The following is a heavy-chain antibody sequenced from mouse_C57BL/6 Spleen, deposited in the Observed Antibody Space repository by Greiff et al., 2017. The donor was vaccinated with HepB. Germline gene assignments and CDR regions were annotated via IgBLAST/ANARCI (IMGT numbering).Heavy chain of an antibody. J-gene: IGHJ3*01. CDR3: ARSALLRYQFAY. CDR1: GFTFTDYY. D-gene: IGHD1-1*01. CDR2: IRNKANGYTT. V-gene: IGHV7-3*01. Sequence: EVKLMESGGGLVQPGGSLSLSCAASGFTFTDYYMSWVRQPPGKALEWLGFIRNKANGYTTEYSASVKGRFTISRDNSQSILYLQMNALRAEDSATYYCARSALLRYQFAYWGQGTLVTVSA.